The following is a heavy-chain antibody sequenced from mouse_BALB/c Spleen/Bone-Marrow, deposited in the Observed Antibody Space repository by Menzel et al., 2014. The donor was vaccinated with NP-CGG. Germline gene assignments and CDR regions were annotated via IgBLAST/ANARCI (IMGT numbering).Heavy chain of an antibody. CDR1: GYTFTTYT. V-gene: IGHV1-4*01. J-gene: IGHJ4*01. D-gene: IGHD2-2*01. CDR3: AKRDIYYGYDGNAMDY. CDR2: INPSSGYT. Sequence: VQLVESGAELARPGASVKMSCKASGYTFTTYTMHWVKQRPGQGLEWIGYINPSSGYTNYNQKFKDKATLTADKSSSTAYMPLSSLTSEDSAVYFCAKRDIYYGYDGNAMDYWGQGTSVTVSS.